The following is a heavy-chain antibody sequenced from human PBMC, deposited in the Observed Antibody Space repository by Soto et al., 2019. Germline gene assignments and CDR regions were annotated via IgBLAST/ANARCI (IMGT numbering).Heavy chain of an antibody. D-gene: IGHD5-12*01. CDR3: RGESDDDSYGIDV. CDR1: GASIRGFS. Sequence: PSETMARTCTVSGASIRGFSWSWIRKSAGKGLEWIGRLSTSGSTKYSPSLKSRVTMSVDAYKNQFSMRLSYVTDADTAVYYWRGESDDDSYGIDVWGQGTTVTVSS. V-gene: IGHV4-4*07. J-gene: IGHJ6*02. CDR2: LSTSGST.